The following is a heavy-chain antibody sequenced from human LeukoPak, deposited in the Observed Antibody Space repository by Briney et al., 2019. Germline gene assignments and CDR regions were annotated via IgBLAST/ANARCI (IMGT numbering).Heavy chain of an antibody. CDR3: ASDAGNYGYVADY. D-gene: IGHD3-10*01. J-gene: IGHJ4*02. CDR1: GFTFSNHW. Sequence: PGGSLRLSCAASGFTFSNHWMNWVRQAPGKGLEWVANINQDGSEKNYVDSVKGRFTISRDNAKNSLYLQMNSLGAEDTAVYYCASDAGNYGYVADYWGQGTLVTVSS. V-gene: IGHV3-7*01. CDR2: INQDGSEK.